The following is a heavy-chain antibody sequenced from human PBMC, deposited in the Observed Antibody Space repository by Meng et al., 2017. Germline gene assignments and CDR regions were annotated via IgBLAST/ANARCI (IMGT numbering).Heavy chain of an antibody. D-gene: IGHD2-15*01. CDR1: GFTFSSYA. CDR2: ISYDGSNK. J-gene: IGHJ4*02. V-gene: IGHV3-30*04. CDR3: ASNLGLVVVDYYFDY. Sequence: GGSLRLSCAASGFTFSSYAMHWGRQAPGKGLEWVAVISYDGSNKYYADSVKGRFTISRDNSKSTLYLQMNSVRAEYTAVYYCASNLGLVVVDYYFDYWGQGTLVTVSS.